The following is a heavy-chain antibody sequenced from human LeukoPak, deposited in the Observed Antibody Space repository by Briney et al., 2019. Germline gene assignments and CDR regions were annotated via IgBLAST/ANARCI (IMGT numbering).Heavy chain of an antibody. CDR2: IYYGGSI. V-gene: IGHV4-59*08. D-gene: IGHD3-22*01. CDR1: GDSISSYY. Sequence: SETLSLTCTVSGDSISSYYWSWIRQPPGKGLEWIGYIYYGGSINYNPSLRGRGTISIATSKNQFSLRLRSVAAADTAIYYCARRAYYDSSGYYPASGYFDLWGRGTLVTVSS. J-gene: IGHJ2*01. CDR3: ARRAYYDSSGYYPASGYFDL.